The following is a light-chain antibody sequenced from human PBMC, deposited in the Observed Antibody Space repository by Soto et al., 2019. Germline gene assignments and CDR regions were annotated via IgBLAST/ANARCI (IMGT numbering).Light chain of an antibody. V-gene: IGKV3-20*01. CDR1: QSFSSTF. J-gene: IGKJ1*01. CDR2: GAS. CDR3: QQYASSVT. Sequence: EILLTQSPDSLSLSPGDRATLSCRASQSFSSTFFAWYQQKPGQAPRLLIYGASSRATGIPDRFSGSGSGTDFTLTSSRLEPEDFEVYYCQQYASSVTFGQGTKVEIK.